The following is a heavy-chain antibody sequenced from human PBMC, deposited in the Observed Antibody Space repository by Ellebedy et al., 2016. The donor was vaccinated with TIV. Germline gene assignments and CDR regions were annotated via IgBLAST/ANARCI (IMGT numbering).Heavy chain of an antibody. Sequence: PGGSLRLSCAGSGFTFSSYSMSWVRRAPGKGLEWLSYINPSTSAIYYADSVKGRFTISRDNAQNSVFLQMNSLRVEDTAIYYCARARFGSGGRPLFDYWGQGALVTVSS. CDR3: ARARFGSGGRPLFDY. D-gene: IGHD3-10*01. CDR1: GFTFSSYS. CDR2: INPSTSAI. V-gene: IGHV3-48*01. J-gene: IGHJ4*02.